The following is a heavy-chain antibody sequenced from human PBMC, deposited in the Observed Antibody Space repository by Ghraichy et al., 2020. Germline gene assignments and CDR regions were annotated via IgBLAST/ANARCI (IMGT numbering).Heavy chain of an antibody. J-gene: IGHJ4*02. CDR1: GFTFSSYW. CDR3: ARGGYCSRTRCFSVTTVFDY. Sequence: GGSLRLSCAASGFTFSSYWMSWVRQAPGKGLEWVANIKQDGSEKYYVDSVKGRFTISRDNAKNSLYLQMNSLRAEDTAVYYCARGGYCSRTRCFSVTTVFDYWGQGTLVTVSS. D-gene: IGHD2-2*01. CDR2: IKQDGSEK. V-gene: IGHV3-7*01.